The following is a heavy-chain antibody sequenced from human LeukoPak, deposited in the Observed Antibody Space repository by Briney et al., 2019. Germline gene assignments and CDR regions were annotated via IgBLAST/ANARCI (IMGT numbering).Heavy chain of an antibody. Sequence: SETLSLTCAVYGGSFSAYYWSCIRQPPGKGLEWIGEINHSGSTNYNPSLKSRVTISMDTSKNQFSLKLSSVTAADTAVYYCARRMWSHFAFDIWGLGTMVTVSS. CDR1: GGSFSAYY. V-gene: IGHV4-34*01. CDR2: INHSGST. D-gene: IGHD2-21*01. CDR3: ARRMWSHFAFDI. J-gene: IGHJ3*02.